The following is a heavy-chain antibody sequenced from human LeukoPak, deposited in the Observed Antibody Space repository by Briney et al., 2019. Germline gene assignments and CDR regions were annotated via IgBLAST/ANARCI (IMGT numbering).Heavy chain of an antibody. D-gene: IGHD6-19*01. J-gene: IGHJ3*02. CDR3: ARQWQWLVEDAFDI. V-gene: IGHV4-39*01. Sequence: SETPSLTCTVSGGSISSSSYYWGWIRQPPGKGLEWIGSIYYSGSTYYNPSLKSRVAISVDTSKNQFSLKLSSVTAADTAVYYCARQWQWLVEDAFDIWGQGTMVTVSS. CDR2: IYYSGST. CDR1: GGSISSSSYY.